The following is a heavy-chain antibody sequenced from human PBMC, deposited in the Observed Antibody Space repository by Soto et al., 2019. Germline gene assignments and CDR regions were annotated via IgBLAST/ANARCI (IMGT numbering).Heavy chain of an antibody. CDR1: GFTFSSFA. V-gene: IGHV3-23*01. D-gene: IGHD6-13*01. CDR2: ISGSGGST. J-gene: IGHJ4*02. CDR3: AKGVSAGKASPLDF. Sequence: EMQLLESGGGLVQPGGSLRLSCAASGFTFSSFAMSWVRQVPGKGLDWVSAISGSGGSTYSADSVKGRFTISRDNSKNTLYLQMSSLRAEDTAVYYCAKGVSAGKASPLDFWGQGTLVTVSS.